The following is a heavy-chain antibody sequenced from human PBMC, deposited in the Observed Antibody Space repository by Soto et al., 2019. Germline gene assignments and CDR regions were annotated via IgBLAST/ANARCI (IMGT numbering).Heavy chain of an antibody. CDR3: VKGGWLDF. CDR2: ISDDGSRT. D-gene: IGHD3-16*01. V-gene: IGHV3-23*01. Sequence: EVQLLESGGGLVQPGGSLRLSCAASGFSFHTFEMSWVRQAPGRGLEWVSFISDDGSRTYYADAVKGRFTISRDHSKYTLYLQMNSLTVEDTAVYACVKGGWLDFWGQGTLVTVSS. J-gene: IGHJ5*01. CDR1: GFSFHTFE.